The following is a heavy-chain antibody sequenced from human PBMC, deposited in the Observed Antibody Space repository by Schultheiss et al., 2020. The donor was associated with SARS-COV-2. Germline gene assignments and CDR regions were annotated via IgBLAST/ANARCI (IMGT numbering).Heavy chain of an antibody. CDR1: GFTFSSYG. CDR3: TTASSSSEEFDY. J-gene: IGHJ4*02. D-gene: IGHD6-6*01. CDR2: IWYDGSNK. Sequence: GESLKISCAASGFTFSSYGMHWVRQAPGKGLEWVAVIWYDGSNKYYADSVKGRFTISRDNSKNTLYLQMNSLRAEDTAVYYCTTASSSSEEFDYWGQGTLVTVSS. V-gene: IGHV3-30*02.